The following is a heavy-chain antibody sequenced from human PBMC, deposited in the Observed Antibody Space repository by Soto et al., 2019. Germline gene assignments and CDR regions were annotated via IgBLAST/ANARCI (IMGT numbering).Heavy chain of an antibody. CDR3: AGEGIYIPRSGSYYYYGMDV. CDR2: ISSSSSSYI. V-gene: IGHV3-21*01. Sequence: SLRLSCAASGFTFSSYSMNWVRQAPGKGLEWVSSISSSSSSYIYYADSVKGRFTISRDNAKKSLYLQMNSLRAEDTAVYYCAGEGIYIPRSGSYYYYGMDVWGQGTPVTVSS. J-gene: IGHJ6*02. CDR1: GFTFSSYS. D-gene: IGHD3-10*01.